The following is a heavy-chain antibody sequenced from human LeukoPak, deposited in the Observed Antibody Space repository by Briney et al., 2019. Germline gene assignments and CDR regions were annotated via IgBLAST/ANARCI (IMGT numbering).Heavy chain of an antibody. CDR2: ISSSCSSI. CDR3: ARLKYTSSWHYFFDD. CDR1: GFTFSDDY. Sequence: GGSLRLSCAASGFTFSDDYMSWIRQAPGKGLEWVSYISSSCSSIYYGDSVKGRFTISRDNDKTSLYLQMNSMRADDTAMYYCARLKYTSSWHYFFDDWGQGTLVTVSS. D-gene: IGHD6-13*01. J-gene: IGHJ4*02. V-gene: IGHV3-11*04.